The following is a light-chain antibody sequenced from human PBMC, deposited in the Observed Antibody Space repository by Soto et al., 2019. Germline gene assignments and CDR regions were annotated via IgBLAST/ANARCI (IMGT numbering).Light chain of an antibody. CDR1: QVINSY. CDR2: GAS. J-gene: IGKJ2*01. V-gene: IGKV1-9*01. CDR3: QQVNISQYT. Sequence: DIQLAQSPSFLSASVGDRVTITCRASQVINSYLAWYQQKPGKAPKLLIYGASTLQSGVPSRFSGSESGTEFTLTISSLQPEDFAVYYCQQVNISQYTFGQGTNLEIK.